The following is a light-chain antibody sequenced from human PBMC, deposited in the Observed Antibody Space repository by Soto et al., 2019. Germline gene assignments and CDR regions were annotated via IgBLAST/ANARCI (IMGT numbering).Light chain of an antibody. CDR1: QSVSSN. CDR2: GAS. Sequence: IVMTQSPATLSVSPGERATLSCRASQSVSSNLAWYQQKPGQAPRLLIYGASTRATGIPARFSGSGSGTEFTLPITSLQYEEFAVSYCQKYNNWPPLTFGGGPKVEIK. CDR3: QKYNNWPPLT. J-gene: IGKJ4*01. V-gene: IGKV3-15*01.